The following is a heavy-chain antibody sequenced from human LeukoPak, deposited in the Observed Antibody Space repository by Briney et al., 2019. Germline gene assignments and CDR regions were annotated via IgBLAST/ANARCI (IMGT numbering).Heavy chain of an antibody. CDR3: ARHSPRRVYYYYMDV. V-gene: IGHV4-39*01. CDR1: GGSISSSSYY. CDR2: IYYSGST. Sequence: SETLSLTCTVSGGSISSSSYYWGWIRQPPGKGLEWIGSIYYSGSTYYNPSLKSRVTISVDTSKNQFSLKLSSVTAADTAVYYCARHSPRRVYYYYMDVWGKGTTVTVSS. D-gene: IGHD3-10*01. J-gene: IGHJ6*03.